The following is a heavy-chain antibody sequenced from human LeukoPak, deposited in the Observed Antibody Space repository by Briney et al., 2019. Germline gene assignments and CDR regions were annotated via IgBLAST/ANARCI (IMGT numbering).Heavy chain of an antibody. CDR2: VRPDGREQ. Sequence: GGSLRLSRSASGFTFNTYWMSWVRRAPGKGLQWVANVRPDGREQRYVDSVKGRFTISRDNAKNSLYLKMNSLRADDTAVYYCAGSDTTGYIPREWDYWYFDLWGRGTLVTVSS. CDR1: GFTFNTYW. D-gene: IGHD1-1*01. CDR3: AGSDTTGYIPREWDYWYFDL. V-gene: IGHV3-7*01. J-gene: IGHJ2*01.